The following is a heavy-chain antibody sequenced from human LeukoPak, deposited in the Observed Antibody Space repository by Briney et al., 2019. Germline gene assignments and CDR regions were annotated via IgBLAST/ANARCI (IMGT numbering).Heavy chain of an antibody. CDR3: ARMNPLGYSHDKGDY. CDR2: IIPIFGTA. D-gene: IGHD5-18*01. CDR1: GGTFSSYA. J-gene: IGHJ4*02. Sequence: GSSVKVSCKASGGTFSSYAISWVRQAPGQGLEWMGGIIPIFGTANYAQKFQGRVTITADESTSTAYMELSSLRSEDTAVYYCARMNPLGYSHDKGDYWGQGTLVTVSS. V-gene: IGHV1-69*01.